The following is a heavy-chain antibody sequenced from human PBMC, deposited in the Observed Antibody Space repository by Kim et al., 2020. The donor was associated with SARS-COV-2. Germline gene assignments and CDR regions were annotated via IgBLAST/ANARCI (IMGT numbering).Heavy chain of an antibody. Sequence: YAQKLRGRVTMTTDTSTSTTYMELRSLRSDDTAVFYCARDFRSGLDTFDIWGQGTMVTVSS. J-gene: IGHJ3*02. V-gene: IGHV1-18*01. CDR3: ARDFRSGLDTFDI. D-gene: IGHD6-19*01.